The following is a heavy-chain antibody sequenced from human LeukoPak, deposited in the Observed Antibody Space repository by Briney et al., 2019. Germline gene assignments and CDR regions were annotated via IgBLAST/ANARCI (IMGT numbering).Heavy chain of an antibody. V-gene: IGHV3-66*01. Sequence: GGSLRLSCAASGFTFSSYAMSWVRQAPGKGLEWVSVISKDGSTYYADSVKGRFTISRDNSKNMVYLQMNSLRAEDTAVYYCARGGRRGYSYGSYDAFDIWGQGTMVTVSS. CDR3: ARGGRRGYSYGSYDAFDI. CDR2: ISKDGST. D-gene: IGHD5-18*01. J-gene: IGHJ3*02. CDR1: GFTFSSYA.